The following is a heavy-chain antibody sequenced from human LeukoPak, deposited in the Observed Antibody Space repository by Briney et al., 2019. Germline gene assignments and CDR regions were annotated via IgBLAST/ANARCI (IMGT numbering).Heavy chain of an antibody. V-gene: IGHV1-2*02. J-gene: IGHJ3*02. Sequence: ASVKVSCKASGYTFTGYYIHWVRQAPGQGLEWMGWIYPYSGDANYAQNFQGRVTMTRDTSISTAYMELSSLKSDDTAVYYCARDRNSGSSLDIWGQGTMLTVSS. D-gene: IGHD6-6*01. CDR3: ARDRNSGSSLDI. CDR1: GYTFTGYY. CDR2: IYPYSGDA.